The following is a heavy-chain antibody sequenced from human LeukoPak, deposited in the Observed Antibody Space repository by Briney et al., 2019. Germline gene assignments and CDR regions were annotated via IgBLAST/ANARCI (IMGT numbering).Heavy chain of an antibody. CDR3: ARDAPGDYPLG. J-gene: IGHJ4*02. CDR2: IWYDGSNK. D-gene: IGHD4-17*01. Sequence: GGSLRLSCAASGFTFSSYGMHWVRQAPGKGLEWVAVIWYDGSNKYYADSVKGRFTISRDNSRNTLYLQMNSLRAEDTAVYYCARDAPGDYPLGWGQGTLVTVSS. CDR1: GFTFSSYG. V-gene: IGHV3-33*01.